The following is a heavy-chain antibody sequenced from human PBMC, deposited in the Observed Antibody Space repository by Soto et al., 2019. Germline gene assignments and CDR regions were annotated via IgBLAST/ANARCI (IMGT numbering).Heavy chain of an antibody. Sequence: QVQLVESGGGVVQHGRSLRLSCAASGFTFSSYGMHWVRQAPGKGLEWVAVISYDGSNKYYADSVKGRFTISRDNSKNTLYLQMNSLRAEATAVYYCAKEWVYDSSGWSFDYWGQGTLVTASS. J-gene: IGHJ4*02. D-gene: IGHD3-22*01. CDR1: GFTFSSYG. CDR2: ISYDGSNK. V-gene: IGHV3-30*18. CDR3: AKEWVYDSSGWSFDY.